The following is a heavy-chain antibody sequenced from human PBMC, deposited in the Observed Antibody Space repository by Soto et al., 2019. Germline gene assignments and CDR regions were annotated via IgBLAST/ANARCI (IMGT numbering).Heavy chain of an antibody. CDR3: VGSGYSPYDY. CDR2: LYYSGST. Sequence: SETLSLTCTFSVGSISSSSYYWGWIRQPPGKGLEWIGSLYYSGSTYYNPSLKSRVTISVDTSKNQFSLKLSSVTAADTAVYYCVGSGYSPYDYWGQGTLVTVS. J-gene: IGHJ4*02. D-gene: IGHD3-22*01. CDR1: VGSISSSSYY. V-gene: IGHV4-39*01.